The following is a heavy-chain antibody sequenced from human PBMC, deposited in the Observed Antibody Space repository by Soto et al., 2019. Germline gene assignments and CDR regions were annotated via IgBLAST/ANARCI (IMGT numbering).Heavy chain of an antibody. CDR1: GYTFTSYD. CDR2: MNPNSGNT. Sequence: QVQLVQSGAEVKKPGASVKVSCRASGYTFTSYDINWVRQATGQGLEWMGWMNPNSGNTGYAQKSQGRDTMTRNTSISTACMELSSLRSEDTAVYYCARGRDATTFIGQNWFAPWGQGTLVTVSS. CDR3: ARGRDATTFIGQNWFAP. J-gene: IGHJ5*02. D-gene: IGHD4-17*01. V-gene: IGHV1-8*01.